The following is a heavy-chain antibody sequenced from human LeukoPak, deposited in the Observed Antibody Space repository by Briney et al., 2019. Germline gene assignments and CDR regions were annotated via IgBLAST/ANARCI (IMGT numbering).Heavy chain of an antibody. CDR2: IYPGDSDT. CDR1: GYSFSTYW. CDR3: ARGLEAAALWSAVDA. J-gene: IGHJ3*01. Sequence: GESLKISCKGSGYSFSTYWIGWVRQMPGKGLEWMGIIYPGDSDTRYSPSFQGQVTISADRSISTAYLQWSSLRASDTAIYYCARGLEAAALWSAVDAWGQGTVVTVTS. V-gene: IGHV5-51*01. D-gene: IGHD6-13*01.